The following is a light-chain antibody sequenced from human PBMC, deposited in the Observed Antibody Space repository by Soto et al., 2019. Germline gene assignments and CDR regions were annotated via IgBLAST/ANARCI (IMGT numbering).Light chain of an antibody. Sequence: EIVMTQSPATLSVSPGERATLSCRASQSVSSNLAWYQQKPGQAPRLLIYGASTRATGIPARFSGSGSGTEFTLTINSLQSEDFAVYYCQQYYNWRGAFRQGTKVEIK. CDR2: GAS. CDR3: QQYYNWRGA. CDR1: QSVSSN. V-gene: IGKV3-15*01. J-gene: IGKJ1*01.